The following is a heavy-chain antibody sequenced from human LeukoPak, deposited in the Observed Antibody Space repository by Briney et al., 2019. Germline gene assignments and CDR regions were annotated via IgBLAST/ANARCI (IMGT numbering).Heavy chain of an antibody. CDR2: IYYSGST. J-gene: IGHJ4*02. Sequence: PSETLSLTRTVSGGSISSYYWSWIRQPPGKGLEWIGYIYYSGSTNYNPSLKSRVTISVDTSKNQFSLKLSSVTAADTAVYYCAGGWFGELSLDYWGQGTLVTVSS. D-gene: IGHD3-10*01. CDR1: GGSISSYY. CDR3: AGGWFGELSLDY. V-gene: IGHV4-59*08.